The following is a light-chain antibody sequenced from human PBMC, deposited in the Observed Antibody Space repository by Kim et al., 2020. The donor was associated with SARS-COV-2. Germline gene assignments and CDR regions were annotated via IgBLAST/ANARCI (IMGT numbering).Light chain of an antibody. V-gene: IGLV3-19*01. CDR2: GNN. CDR1: SLRSYY. J-gene: IGLJ2*01. Sequence: ELTQDPAVSVALGQTVRITCHGDSLRSYYATWYQQRPGQAPVIVIYGNNRRPSGIPDRFSGSNSGNTASLTITGAQAEDEGDYYCNSRDSSVNPLIFGG. CDR3: NSRDSSVNPLI.